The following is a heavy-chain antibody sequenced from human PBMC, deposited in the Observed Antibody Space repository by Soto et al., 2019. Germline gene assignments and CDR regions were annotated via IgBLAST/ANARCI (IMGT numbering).Heavy chain of an antibody. Sequence: QVQLVQSGAEVKKPGASVKVSCKASGYTFTSYGISWVRQAPGQGLEWMGWISAYNGNTNNSQKLQGRVTMTTDTPTSTAYLELRSLRSDDTAVYYCVRDAAVGLFDYGGQGTLVTVSS. CDR1: GYTFTSYG. J-gene: IGHJ4*02. D-gene: IGHD1-26*01. V-gene: IGHV1-18*01. CDR2: ISAYNGNT. CDR3: VRDAAVGLFDY.